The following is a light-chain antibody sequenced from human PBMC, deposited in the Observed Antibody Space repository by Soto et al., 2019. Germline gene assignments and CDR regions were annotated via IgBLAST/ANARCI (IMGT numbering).Light chain of an antibody. V-gene: IGKV3-15*01. J-gene: IGKJ3*01. CDR3: QRYNSWPHT. CDR2: GAS. Sequence: EIETTQSPATLSVSPGERATLSCRASQGIGSTLAWYQQKPGQTPRLLIYGASTRATGVPARFRGSGSGTEFTLTINSLQSEDSAVYYCQRYNSWPHTFGGGAKVDIK. CDR1: QGIGST.